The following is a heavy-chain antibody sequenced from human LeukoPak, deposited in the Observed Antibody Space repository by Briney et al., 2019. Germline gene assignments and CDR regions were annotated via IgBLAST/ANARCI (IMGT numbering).Heavy chain of an antibody. CDR1: GGSISSYS. CDR2: IYPRESP. V-gene: IGHV4-4*07. CDR3: ARDFAHCITTDCPGSWFDR. D-gene: IGHD3-10*01. J-gene: IGHJ5*02. Sequence: SSETLSLTCTVSGGSISSYSWSWMRQPAGKGLEWIGRIYPRESPNYNPSLKSRVIMSVDKSKNQFSLKLRSVTAADTAVYYCARDFAHCITTDCPGSWFDRWGQGTLVTVSS.